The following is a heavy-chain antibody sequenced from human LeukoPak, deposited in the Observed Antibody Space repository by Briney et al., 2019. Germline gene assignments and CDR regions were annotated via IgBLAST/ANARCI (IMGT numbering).Heavy chain of an antibody. CDR1: GFTFSSYW. V-gene: IGHV3-74*01. CDR3: VREYSSSSGRAFDI. Sequence: PGGSLRLSCAASGFTFSSYWMHWVRQAPGKGLVWVSRISTDGGSTNSADSVKGRFTISRDNAKNTPYLQMNSLRAEDTAVYYCVREYSSSSGRAFDIWGQGTMVTVSP. J-gene: IGHJ3*02. CDR2: ISTDGGST. D-gene: IGHD6-6*01.